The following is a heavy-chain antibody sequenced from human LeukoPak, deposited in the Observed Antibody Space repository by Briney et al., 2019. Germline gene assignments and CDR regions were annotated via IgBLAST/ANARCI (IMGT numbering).Heavy chain of an antibody. V-gene: IGHV4-30-4*07. J-gene: IGHJ5*02. CDR3: ARPGGSGSYLNWFDP. Sequence: SETLSLTCAVSGGSISSGGYSWSWIRQPPGKGLEWIGYIYYSGSTYYNPSLKSRVTISVDTSKNQFSLKLSSVTAADTAVYYCARPGGSGSYLNWFDPWGQGTLVTVSS. CDR1: GGSISSGGYS. CDR2: IYYSGST. D-gene: IGHD3-10*01.